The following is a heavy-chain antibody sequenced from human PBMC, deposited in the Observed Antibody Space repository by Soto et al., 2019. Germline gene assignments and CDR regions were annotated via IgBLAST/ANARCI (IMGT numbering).Heavy chain of an antibody. V-gene: IGHV4-31*03. J-gene: IGHJ4*02. CDR3: ARQTTVTTGDDVDY. CDR2: IYYSGGT. Sequence: PSETLSLTCTVSGGSISSGGYYWSWIRQHPGKGLEWIGYIYYSGGTYYNPSLKSRVTISVDTSKNQFSLKLSSVTAADTAVYYCARQTTVTTGDDVDYWGQGTLVTVSS. D-gene: IGHD4-4*01. CDR1: GGSISSGGYY.